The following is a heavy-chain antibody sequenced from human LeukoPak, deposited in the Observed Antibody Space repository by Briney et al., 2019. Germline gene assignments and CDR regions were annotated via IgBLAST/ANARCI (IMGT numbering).Heavy chain of an antibody. J-gene: IGHJ4*02. V-gene: IGHV3-23*01. Sequence: GGSLRLSCAASGFTLSSYAMSWVRQAPGKGLEWVSAISDSGNTYHADSVKGRFTISRGSSKNTLFLQMNRLRTEDAAVYYCAKAPVTTCRGAYCYPFDYWGQGTLVTVSS. CDR1: GFTLSSYA. CDR2: ISDSGNT. D-gene: IGHD2-21*01. CDR3: AKAPVTTCRGAYCYPFDY.